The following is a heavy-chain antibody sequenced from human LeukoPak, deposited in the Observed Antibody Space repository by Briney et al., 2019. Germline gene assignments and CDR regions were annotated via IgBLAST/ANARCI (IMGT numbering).Heavy chain of an antibody. CDR1: GFTFSSYA. CDR3: ARSYCSSTSCYHNWFDP. D-gene: IGHD2-2*01. J-gene: IGHJ5*02. Sequence: PGGSLRLSCAASGFTFSSYAMHWVRQAPGKGLEWVAVISYDGSNKYYADSVKGRFTISRDNSKNTLYLQMNSLRAEDTAVYYCARSYCSSTSCYHNWFDPWGQGTLVTVSS. CDR2: ISYDGSNK. V-gene: IGHV3-30-3*01.